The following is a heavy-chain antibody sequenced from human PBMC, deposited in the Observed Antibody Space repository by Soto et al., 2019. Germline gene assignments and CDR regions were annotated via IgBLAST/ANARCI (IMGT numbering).Heavy chain of an antibody. CDR1: GYSISSGYY. V-gene: IGHV4-38-2*02. CDR3: ARDLGANEHSVGY. CDR2: INHRGNS. J-gene: IGHJ4*02. D-gene: IGHD3-16*01. Sequence: PSETLSLTCDVSGYSISSGYYWAWVRQPPGKGMEWIGSINHRGNSFYNPSLKSRVTISVDTSKNQGSLKVSSVTAADTAVYYCARDLGANEHSVGYWGQGTLVTVSS.